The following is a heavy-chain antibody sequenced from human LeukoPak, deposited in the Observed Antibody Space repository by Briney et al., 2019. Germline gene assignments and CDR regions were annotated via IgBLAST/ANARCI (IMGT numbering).Heavy chain of an antibody. CDR3: ARSLLAYCGGDCYYYFDY. CDR1: GGTFSSYA. J-gene: IGHJ4*02. CDR2: IIPIFGTA. V-gene: IGHV1-69*13. D-gene: IGHD2-21*02. Sequence: VASVKVSCKASGGTFSSYAISWVRQAPGQGLEWMGGIIPIFGTANYAQKFQGRVTITADESTSTAYMELSSLRSEDTAVYYCARSLLAYCGGDCYYYFDYWGQGTLVTVSS.